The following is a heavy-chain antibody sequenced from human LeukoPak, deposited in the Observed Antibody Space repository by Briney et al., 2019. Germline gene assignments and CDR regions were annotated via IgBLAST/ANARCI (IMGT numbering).Heavy chain of an antibody. Sequence: GSLRLSWAASGFTFKSYSIQWVRQAPGKGLEWVAVITYDGSNKYYADSVKGRFTISRDNSKNTLYLQMNSLRAEDTAVYYCARDMYDYVWGSYRRAPLGYWGQGTLVTVSS. CDR3: ARDMYDYVWGSYRRAPLGY. J-gene: IGHJ4*02. D-gene: IGHD3-16*02. V-gene: IGHV3-30*01. CDR2: ITYDGSNK. CDR1: GFTFKSYS.